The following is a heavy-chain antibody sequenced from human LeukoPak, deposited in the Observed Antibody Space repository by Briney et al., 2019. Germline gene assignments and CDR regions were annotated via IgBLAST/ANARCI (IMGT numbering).Heavy chain of an antibody. J-gene: IGHJ5*02. CDR3: ARKTYYDFWSGYYTPPQNNWFDP. V-gene: IGHV4-34*01. CDR1: GGSFSGYY. CDR2: INHSGST. D-gene: IGHD3-3*01. Sequence: SETLSLTCAVYGGSFSGYYWSWIRQPPGEGLEWIGEINHSGSTNYNPSLKSRVTISVDTSKNQFSLKLSSVTAADTAVYYCARKTYYDFWSGYYTPPQNNWFDPWGQGTLVTVSS.